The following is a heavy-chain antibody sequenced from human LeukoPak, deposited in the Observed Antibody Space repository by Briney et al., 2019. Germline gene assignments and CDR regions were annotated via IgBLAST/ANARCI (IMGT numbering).Heavy chain of an antibody. CDR2: IYFNGYT. Sequence: SETPSLTCTVSGGSISNSDYYWSWIRQSPGKGLEWVGYIYFNGYTYYSPSLRSRLAISIDTSKNHFSLNLTSVTAADTAVYYCARVANGDYFDFWGQGTLVTVSS. V-gene: IGHV4-30-4*01. CDR1: GGSISNSDYY. J-gene: IGHJ4*02. CDR3: ARVANGDYFDF. D-gene: IGHD4-17*01.